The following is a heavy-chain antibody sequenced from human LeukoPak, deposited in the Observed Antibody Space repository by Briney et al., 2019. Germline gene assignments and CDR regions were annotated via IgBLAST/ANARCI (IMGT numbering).Heavy chain of an antibody. CDR2: ITDSGGDT. J-gene: IGHJ4*02. CDR1: GFTFNNYA. V-gene: IGHV3-23*01. Sequence: GGSLRLSCAASGFTFNNYAMSWVRQAPGKGLEWVSAITDSGGDTYHADSVKGRFTISRDNSKMTLYLQMNSLRVEDTAVYYCAKGSRSSRPYYFDYWGQGSLVTVSS. CDR3: AKGSRSSRPYYFDY. D-gene: IGHD6-6*01.